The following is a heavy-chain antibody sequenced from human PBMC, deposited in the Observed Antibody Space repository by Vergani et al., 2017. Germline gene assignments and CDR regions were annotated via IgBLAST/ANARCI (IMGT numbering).Heavy chain of an antibody. Sequence: QVQLQQWGAGLLKPSETLALTCAVYGGSFSGYYWSWIRQPPGKGLEWIGEINHSGSTNYNPSLKSRVTISVDTSKNQFSLKLSSVTAADTAVYYCARNGRPLXNYGSGSPMNWFDPWGQGTLVTVSS. J-gene: IGHJ5*02. V-gene: IGHV4-34*01. CDR3: ARNGRPLXNYGSGSPMNWFDP. CDR1: GGSFSGYY. CDR2: INHSGST. D-gene: IGHD3-10*01.